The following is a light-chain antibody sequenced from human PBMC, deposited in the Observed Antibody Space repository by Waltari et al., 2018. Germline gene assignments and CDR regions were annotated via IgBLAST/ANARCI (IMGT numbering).Light chain of an antibody. CDR3: QHRSDWPLT. J-gene: IGKJ4*01. V-gene: IGKV3-11*01. CDR1: QSVNSN. CDR2: AAS. Sequence: DIVLTQSPATLSLSPGERATLSCRASQSVNSNLAWYQQKPGQAPRLLIYAASNRATGIPARFSGSGSGTDFTLTISSLEPEDFALYCCQHRSDWPLTFGGGTKVEIK.